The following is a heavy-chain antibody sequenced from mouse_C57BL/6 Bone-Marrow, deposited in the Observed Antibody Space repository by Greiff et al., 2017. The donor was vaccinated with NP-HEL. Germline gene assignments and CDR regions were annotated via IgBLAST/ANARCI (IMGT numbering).Heavy chain of an antibody. CDR2: IDPSDSYT. V-gene: IGHV1-50*01. CDR1: GYNFTSYW. Sequence: VQVVESGGGLVKPGASVKLSCKASGYNFTSYWMQWVKQRPGQGLEWIGEIDPSDSYTNYNQKFKGKATLTVDTSSSTAYMQLSSLTSEDSAVYYCARGGWLLSSWFAYWGQGTLVTVSA. CDR3: ARGGWLLSSWFAY. J-gene: IGHJ3*01. D-gene: IGHD2-3*01.